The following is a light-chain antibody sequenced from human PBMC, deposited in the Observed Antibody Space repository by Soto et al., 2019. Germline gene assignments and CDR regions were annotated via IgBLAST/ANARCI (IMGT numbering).Light chain of an antibody. CDR2: GAS. J-gene: IGKJ1*01. V-gene: IGKV3-15*01. Sequence: EIVMTQSPATLSVSPGERATLSCRASQSVSSNVAWYQQKLGQAPRLLIYGASTRATGIPARFSGSGSETEFTLTISSLQSEDFGVYYCQQYNNWWTFGQGTKVDIK. CDR1: QSVSSN. CDR3: QQYNNWWT.